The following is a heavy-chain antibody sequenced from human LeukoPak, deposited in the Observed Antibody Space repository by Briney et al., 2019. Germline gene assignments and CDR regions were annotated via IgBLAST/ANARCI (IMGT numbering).Heavy chain of an antibody. D-gene: IGHD3-16*02. CDR3: ARQPGLTHYRFDY. CDR1: GGSISTSAYY. Sequence: PSETLSLTCIVSGGSISTSAYYWGWIRQPPGEGLQWIGSIYYSGNTYYNSSLKSRVTISVDTSKSQFSLRLSSVTAADTAVYYCARQPGLTHYRFDYWGQGTMVNVSS. V-gene: IGHV4-39*01. CDR2: IYYSGNT. J-gene: IGHJ4*02.